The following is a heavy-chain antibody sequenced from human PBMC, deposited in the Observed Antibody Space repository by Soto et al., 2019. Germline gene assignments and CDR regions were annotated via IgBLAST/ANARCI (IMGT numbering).Heavy chain of an antibody. CDR1: GYTFTTFW. CDR3: ARLFCSTSTCDSWFDP. J-gene: IGHJ5*02. CDR2: VDPRDSSV. Sequence: PGESLKISCTGFGYTFTTFWISWVRQMPGKGLEWMGRVDPRDSSVNYNPSFQGRVTISVDKSISTAYLQWGSLKASDTAMYYCARLFCSTSTCDSWFDPWGQGTLVTVYS. D-gene: IGHD2-2*01. V-gene: IGHV5-10-1*01.